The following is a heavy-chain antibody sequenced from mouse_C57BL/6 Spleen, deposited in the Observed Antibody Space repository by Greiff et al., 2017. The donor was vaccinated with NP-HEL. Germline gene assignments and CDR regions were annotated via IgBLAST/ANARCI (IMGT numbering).Heavy chain of an antibody. D-gene: IGHD1-1*01. CDR3: TRDQAIPYYYGTSWFAY. CDR1: GFTFSSYA. J-gene: IGHJ3*01. CDR2: ISSGGDYI. V-gene: IGHV5-9-1*02. Sequence: EVNLVESGEGLVKPGGSLKLSCAASGFTFSSYAMSWVRQTPEKRLEWVAYISSGGDYIYYADTVKGRFTISRDNARNTLYLQMSSLKSEDTAVYYCTRDQAIPYYYGTSWFAYWGQGTLVTVSA.